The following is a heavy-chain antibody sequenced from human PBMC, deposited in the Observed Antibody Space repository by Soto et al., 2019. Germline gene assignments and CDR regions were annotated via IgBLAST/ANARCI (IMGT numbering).Heavy chain of an antibody. Sequence: GGSLRLSCAASGFTFSDHYMDWVRQAPGKGLEWVGRTRNKANSYTTEYAASVKGRFTISRDDSKNSLYLQMNSLKTEDTAVYYCARVWPHTDSGYDKNYYYYMDVWGKGTTVTVSS. V-gene: IGHV3-72*01. D-gene: IGHD5-12*01. CDR3: ARVWPHTDSGYDKNYYYYMDV. J-gene: IGHJ6*03. CDR2: TRNKANSYTT. CDR1: GFTFSDHY.